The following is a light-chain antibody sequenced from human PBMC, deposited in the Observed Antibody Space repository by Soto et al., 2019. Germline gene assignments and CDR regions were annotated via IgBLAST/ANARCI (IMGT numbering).Light chain of an antibody. CDR3: SSYAGSMNLI. V-gene: IGLV2-8*01. CDR2: EVS. Sequence: QSALTQPPSASGSPGQSVTISCTGSSSDVGGHNHVSWYQQHPGKAPKLMIYEVSKRPSGVPDRFSGSKSVNTASLTVSGLQAEDEADYYCSSYAGSMNLIFGGGTNLTVL. CDR1: SSDVGGHNH. J-gene: IGLJ2*01.